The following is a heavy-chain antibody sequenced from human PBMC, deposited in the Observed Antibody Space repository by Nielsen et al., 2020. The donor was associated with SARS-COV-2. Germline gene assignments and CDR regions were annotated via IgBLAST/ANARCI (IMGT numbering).Heavy chain of an antibody. D-gene: IGHD6-13*01. CDR2: IWYDGSNK. J-gene: IGHJ5*02. CDR1: GFTFSSYG. CDR3: ARSRVFGSRFDP. Sequence: GESLKISCAASGFTFSSYGMHWVRQAPGKGLEWVAVIWYDGSNKYYADSVKGRFTISRDNSKNTLYLQMNSLRAEDTAVYYCARSRVFGSRFDPWGQGTLVTVSS. V-gene: IGHV3-33*01.